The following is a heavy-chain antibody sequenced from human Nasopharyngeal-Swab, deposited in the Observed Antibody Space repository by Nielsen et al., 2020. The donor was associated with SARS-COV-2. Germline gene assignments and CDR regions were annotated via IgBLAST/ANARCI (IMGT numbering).Heavy chain of an antibody. J-gene: IGHJ4*02. CDR3: ARDVVTAIPYFDY. CDR2: INSDGSST. D-gene: IGHD2-21*02. Sequence: GGSLRLSCAASGFTFSNYWMHWVRQATGKGLVWVSRINSDGSSTSYADCVKGRFTISRENAKNTLYLQMNSLTAEDTAVYYCARDVVTAIPYFDYWGQGTLVTVSS. V-gene: IGHV3-74*01. CDR1: GFTFSNYW.